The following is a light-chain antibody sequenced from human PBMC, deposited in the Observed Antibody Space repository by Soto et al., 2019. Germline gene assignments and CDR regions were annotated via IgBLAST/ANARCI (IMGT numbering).Light chain of an antibody. CDR2: DVS. CDR1: SSDVGAYNY. CDR3: LSYASSTAHV. J-gene: IGLJ1*01. V-gene: IGLV2-14*01. Sequence: QSALTQPASVSGSPGQSITIPCTGTSSDVGAYNYVSWYQQYPGKAPKLMIYDVSSRPSGISNRFSASKSGNTASLTISGLQTEDEADYYCLSYASSTAHVFGTGTKVTVL.